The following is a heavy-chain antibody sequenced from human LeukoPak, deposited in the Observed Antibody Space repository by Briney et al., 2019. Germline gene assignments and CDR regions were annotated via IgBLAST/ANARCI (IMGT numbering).Heavy chain of an antibody. J-gene: IGHJ6*02. CDR2: VHPGDSHT. CDR3: ARHSKGSLYYDMDV. V-gene: IGHV5-51*01. CDR1: EYSFSSYW. Sequence: RGESLKISCKGSEYSFSSYWIGWVRQMPGKGLEWMGIVHPGDSHTRYSPSFQGQVTISADKSINTAYLQWSSLKASDTAMYYCARHSKGSLYYDMDVWGQGTTVAVSS.